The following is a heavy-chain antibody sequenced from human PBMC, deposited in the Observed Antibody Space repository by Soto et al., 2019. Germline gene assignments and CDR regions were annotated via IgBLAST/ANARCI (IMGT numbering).Heavy chain of an antibody. J-gene: IGHJ4*02. Sequence: SETLSLTCAVSGGSISSGCYSWSWIRQPPGKGLEWIGYIYHSGSTYYNPSLKSRVTISVDRSKNQFSLKLSSVTAADTAVYYCARAMTTVTTIDYWGQGTLVTVSS. CDR3: ARAMTTVTTIDY. D-gene: IGHD4-17*01. CDR2: IYHSGST. V-gene: IGHV4-30-2*01. CDR1: GGSISSGCYS.